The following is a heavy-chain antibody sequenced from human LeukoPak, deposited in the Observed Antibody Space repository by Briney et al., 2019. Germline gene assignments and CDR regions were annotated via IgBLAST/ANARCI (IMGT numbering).Heavy chain of an antibody. J-gene: IGHJ6*03. V-gene: IGHV3-7*01. Sequence: SGGSLRLSCAASGFTFSSYWMSWVRQAPGKGLEWVANIEQDGSEKYYVDSVKGRFTISRDNAKNSLYLQMNGLRAEDTAVYYCARAVPFYCSSTSCQNHDYYYYYMDVWGKGTTVTVSS. CDR1: GFTFSSYW. CDR2: IEQDGSEK. CDR3: ARAVPFYCSSTSCQNHDYYYYYMDV. D-gene: IGHD2-2*01.